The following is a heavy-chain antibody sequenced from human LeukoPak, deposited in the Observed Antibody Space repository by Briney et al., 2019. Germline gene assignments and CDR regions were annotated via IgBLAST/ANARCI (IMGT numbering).Heavy chain of an antibody. CDR1: GYSFTSYW. Sequence: GESLKISCKGSGYSFTSYWIGWVRQMPGKGLEWMGIIYPGGSDTRYGPSFQGQVTISADKSISTAYLQWSSLKASDTAMYYCARTGRYSSSSYGYWGQGTLVTVSS. J-gene: IGHJ4*02. CDR3: ARTGRYSSSSYGY. V-gene: IGHV5-51*01. D-gene: IGHD6-6*01. CDR2: IYPGGSDT.